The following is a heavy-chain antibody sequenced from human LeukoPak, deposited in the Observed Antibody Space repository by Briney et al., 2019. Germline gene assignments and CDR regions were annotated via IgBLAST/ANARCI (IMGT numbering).Heavy chain of an antibody. CDR3: ARGSGSYGFFDV. V-gene: IGHV4-59*13. CDR2: VYYSGST. J-gene: IGHJ4*02. Sequence: PSETLSLTCSVSGGDISTYHWSWIRQSPGEAFEYIGNVYYSGSTNYNPSLRSRVTISVDVSKNQFSLNVRSVTAADTAVYYFARGSGSYGFFDVWGQGTLVTVSA. D-gene: IGHD5-18*01. CDR1: GGDISTYH.